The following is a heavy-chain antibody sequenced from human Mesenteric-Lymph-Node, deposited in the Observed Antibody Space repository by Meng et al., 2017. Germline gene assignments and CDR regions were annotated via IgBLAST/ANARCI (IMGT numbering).Heavy chain of an antibody. Sequence: QVELGEGGGGLVKPGGSLRIFCAASGFTFSDYYMSWIRQAPGKGLEWVSYISSSGSTIYCADSVKGRFTISRDNAKNSLYLQMNSLRAEDTAVYYCARDWRVGATTAFDYWGQGTLVTVSS. J-gene: IGHJ4*02. CDR1: GFTFSDYY. V-gene: IGHV3-11*01. CDR2: ISSSGSTI. CDR3: ARDWRVGATTAFDY. D-gene: IGHD1-26*01.